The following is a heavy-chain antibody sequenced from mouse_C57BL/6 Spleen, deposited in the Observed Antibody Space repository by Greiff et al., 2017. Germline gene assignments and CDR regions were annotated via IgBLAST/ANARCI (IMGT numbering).Heavy chain of an antibody. J-gene: IGHJ4*01. V-gene: IGHV1-66*01. Sequence: VQLQESGPELVKPGASVKISCKASGYSFTSYYIHWVKQRPGQGLEWIGWIYSGSGNSKYNEKFKGKATLTADTSSSTAYMQLSSLASEDSAVYYCARGLNAMDYWGQGTSVTVSS. CDR2: IYSGSGNS. CDR3: ARGLNAMDY. CDR1: GYSFTSYY.